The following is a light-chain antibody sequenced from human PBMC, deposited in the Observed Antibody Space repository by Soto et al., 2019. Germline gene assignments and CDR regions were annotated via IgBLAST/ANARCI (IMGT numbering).Light chain of an antibody. Sequence: QSALTQPASVSGSPGQSITISCTGTSSDVGSYNLVSWYQQHPGKATKLMIYEGSKRPSGVSNRFSCSKSGNTASLTISGLHAEDEADYYCFSYAGSRVFGGGTKLTVL. J-gene: IGLJ3*02. CDR2: EGS. CDR1: SSDVGSYNL. CDR3: FSYAGSRV. V-gene: IGLV2-23*01.